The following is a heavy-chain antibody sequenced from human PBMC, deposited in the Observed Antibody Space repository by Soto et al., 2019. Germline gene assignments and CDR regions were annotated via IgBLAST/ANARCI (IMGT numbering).Heavy chain of an antibody. CDR3: AKSLWVGTTTEGIDH. J-gene: IGHJ4*02. V-gene: IGHV3-23*01. Sequence: EVQLLESGGTLVQPGGSLRLSCAASGFTFSTYAMSWVRQAPGKGLEWVSGISASGGSTFYADFVKGRITISRDNSRDTLYLQMKSLRAEDTALYYCAKSLWVGTTTEGIDHWGQGTLVTVSS. D-gene: IGHD1-26*01. CDR1: GFTFSTYA. CDR2: ISASGGST.